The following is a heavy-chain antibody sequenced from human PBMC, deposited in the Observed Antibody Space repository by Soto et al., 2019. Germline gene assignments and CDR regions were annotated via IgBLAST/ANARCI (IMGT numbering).Heavy chain of an antibody. V-gene: IGHV4-39*01. CDR3: ARLTRGYSYGAFDY. D-gene: IGHD5-18*01. J-gene: IGHJ4*02. Sequence: SETMDLTCTVSGGSISSRSDYWGWIRQPPGKGLEWIGSIYYSGSTYYNPSLKSRVTISVDTSKNQFSLKLSSVTAADTAVYYCARLTRGYSYGAFDYWGQGTLVTVSS. CDR2: IYYSGST. CDR1: GGSISSRSDY.